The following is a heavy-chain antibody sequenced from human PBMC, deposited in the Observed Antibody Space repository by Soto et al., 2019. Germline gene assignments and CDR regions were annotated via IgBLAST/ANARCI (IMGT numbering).Heavy chain of an antibody. CDR3: AREYGWSWSYCYDY. J-gene: IGHJ4*02. V-gene: IGHV4-30-4*01. CDR2: IYYSGST. D-gene: IGHD1-26*01. CDR1: SGSVSNGDYY. Sequence: QVQLQESGPGLVKPSQTLSLTCTVSSGSVSNGDYYWSWIRQPPGKGLEWIGYIYYSGSTYYNPSLKSRVTISVDTSKNQFSLKLSSVTAADTAVYYCAREYGWSWSYCYDYWGQGTLVTVSS.